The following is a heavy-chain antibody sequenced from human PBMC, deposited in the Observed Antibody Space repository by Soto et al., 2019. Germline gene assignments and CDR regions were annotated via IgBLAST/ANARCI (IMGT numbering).Heavy chain of an antibody. CDR3: ARDRAYYESSGLYFDY. Sequence: PSETLSLTCTVSGDSIRSYYWSWIRQPPGKGLEWSGYIYDSGSTNYNPSLKSRVTISVDTSKSQFSLKLISVTAADTAVYYCARDRAYYESSGLYFDYWGQGTLVTVS. V-gene: IGHV4-59*01. D-gene: IGHD3-22*01. CDR1: GDSIRSYY. CDR2: IYDSGST. J-gene: IGHJ4*02.